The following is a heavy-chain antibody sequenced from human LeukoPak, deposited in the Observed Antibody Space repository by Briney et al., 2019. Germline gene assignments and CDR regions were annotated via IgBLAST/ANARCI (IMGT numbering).Heavy chain of an antibody. CDR3: ARGATVVTPDWFDP. CDR2: IYYSGST. Sequence: SETLSLTCTVSGGSINSYYWSWIRQPPGKGLEWIGYIYYSGSTNYNPSLKSRVTISVDTSKNQFSLKLSSVTAADTAVYYCARGATVVTPDWFDPWGQGTLVTVSS. D-gene: IGHD4-23*01. V-gene: IGHV4-59*01. CDR1: GGSINSYY. J-gene: IGHJ5*02.